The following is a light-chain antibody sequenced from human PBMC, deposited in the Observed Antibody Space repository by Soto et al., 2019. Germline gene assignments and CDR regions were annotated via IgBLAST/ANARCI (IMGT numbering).Light chain of an antibody. V-gene: IGKV2-28*01. J-gene: IGKJ1*01. CDR3: MQALQTPPGT. CDR1: QSLLQSNGYTY. CDR2: LTS. Sequence: DIVLTQSPLSLPVTPGEPASISCRSSQSLLQSNGYTYLDWYLQKPGQSPQLLIYLTSIRASGVPDRFRGRGSGTDFTRKITKVEVEDVGVYYCMQALQTPPGTSGPGPRWKSN.